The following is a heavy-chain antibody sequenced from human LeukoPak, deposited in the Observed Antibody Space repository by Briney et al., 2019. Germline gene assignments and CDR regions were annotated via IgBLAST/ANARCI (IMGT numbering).Heavy chain of an antibody. Sequence: ASVRVSCKSSGYTFTSNDINWVRQAPGQGLAWMGWMNPDSGDTGYAQKFQDRVTMTRNTSISTAYMELSSLRSEDTAVYYCARALCGGDCYSCGCNDYWGQGTLVTVSP. CDR2: MNPDSGDT. CDR1: GYTFTSND. D-gene: IGHD2-21*02. J-gene: IGHJ4*02. V-gene: IGHV1-8*01. CDR3: ARALCGGDCYSCGCNDY.